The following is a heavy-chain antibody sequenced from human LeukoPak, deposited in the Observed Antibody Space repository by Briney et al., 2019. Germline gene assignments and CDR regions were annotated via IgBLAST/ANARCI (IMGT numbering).Heavy chain of an antibody. D-gene: IGHD1-7*01. CDR2: IKQDGSEK. CDR3: ARESLVSGTTRGNYYYYGMDV. J-gene: IGHJ6*02. V-gene: IGHV3-7*01. CDR1: GFTFSSYL. Sequence: GGSLRLSCAASGFTFSSYLMSWVRQAPGKGLEWVANIKQDGSEKYYVDSVKGRFTISRDNAKNSLYLQMNSLRAEDTAVYFCARESLVSGTTRGNYYYYGMDVWGRGTTVTVSS.